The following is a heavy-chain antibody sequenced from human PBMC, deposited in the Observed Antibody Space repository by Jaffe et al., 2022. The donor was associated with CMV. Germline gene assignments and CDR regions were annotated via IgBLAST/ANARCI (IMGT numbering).Heavy chain of an antibody. Sequence: QVQLVESGGGVVQPGRSLRVSCAASGFSFSRYGMHWVRQAPGKGLEWVAVIWYDGSNKYYADSVKGRFTVSRDNSKNMLYLLMNSLRAEDTAVYYCARDRWFGESLYGMDVWGQGTTVTVSS. CDR3: ARDRWFGESLYGMDV. D-gene: IGHD3-10*01. CDR2: IWYDGSNK. CDR1: GFSFSRYG. V-gene: IGHV3-33*01. J-gene: IGHJ6*02.